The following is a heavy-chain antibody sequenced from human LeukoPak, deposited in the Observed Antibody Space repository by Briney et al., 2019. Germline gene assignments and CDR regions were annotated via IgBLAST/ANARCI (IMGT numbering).Heavy chain of an antibody. Sequence: PGGSLRLSCAASGFSFSSYAMSWVRQAPGKGLEWVSGISGSGGSTYYADSVKGRFTISRDNSKNTLYLQMSSLRAEDTAVYYCAKVGVYGSGNYYYGMDVWGQGTTVTVSS. D-gene: IGHD3-10*01. J-gene: IGHJ6*02. CDR2: ISGSGGST. V-gene: IGHV3-23*01. CDR1: GFSFSSYA. CDR3: AKVGVYGSGNYYYGMDV.